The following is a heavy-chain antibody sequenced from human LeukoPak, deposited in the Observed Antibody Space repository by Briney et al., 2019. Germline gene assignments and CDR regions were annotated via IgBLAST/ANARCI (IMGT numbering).Heavy chain of an antibody. CDR3: ARDGLLWFGEFPVAFDI. J-gene: IGHJ3*02. CDR2: IKQDGSEK. V-gene: IGHV3-7*01. CDR1: GFTFSSYW. Sequence: PGGSLRLSCAASGFTFSSYWMSWVRQAPGKGLEWVANIKQDGSEKYYVDSVKGRFTISRDNAKNSLYLQMNSLRAEDTAVYYCARDGLLWFGEFPVAFDIWGQGTMVTVSS. D-gene: IGHD3-10*01.